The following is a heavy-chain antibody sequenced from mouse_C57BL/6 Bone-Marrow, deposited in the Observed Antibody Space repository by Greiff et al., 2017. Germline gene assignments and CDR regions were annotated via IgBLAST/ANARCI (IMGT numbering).Heavy chain of an antibody. CDR3: ARITTVVAEGYAMDY. CDR1: GYTFTSYW. J-gene: IGHJ4*01. Sequence: VKLVESGAELVKPGASVKLSCKASGYTFTSYWMHWVKQRPGQGLEWIGMIHPNSGSTNYNEKFKSKATLTVDKSSSTAYMQLSSLTSEDSAVYYCARITTVVAEGYAMDYWGQGTSVTVSS. CDR2: IHPNSGST. D-gene: IGHD1-1*01. V-gene: IGHV1-64*01.